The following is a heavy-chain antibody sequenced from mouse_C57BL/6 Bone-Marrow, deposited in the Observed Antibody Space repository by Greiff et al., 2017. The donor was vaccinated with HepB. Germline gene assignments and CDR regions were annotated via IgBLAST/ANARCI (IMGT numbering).Heavy chain of an antibody. J-gene: IGHJ4*01. CDR3: TDDGYYEAMDY. CDR2: IDPENGDT. D-gene: IGHD2-3*01. CDR1: GFNIKDAY. V-gene: IGHV14-4*01. Sequence: VQLQQSGAELVRPGASVKLSCTASGFNIKDAYMHWVKQRPEQGLEWIGWIDPENGDTEYASKFQGKATITADTSSNTAYLQLSSLTSEDTAVYYCTDDGYYEAMDYWGQGTSVTVSS.